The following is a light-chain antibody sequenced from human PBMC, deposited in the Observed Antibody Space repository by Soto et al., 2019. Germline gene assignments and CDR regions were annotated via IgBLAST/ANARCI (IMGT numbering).Light chain of an antibody. CDR1: SSDVGAYIF. J-gene: IGLJ1*01. CDR3: VSFAGGTYV. V-gene: IGLV2-8*01. CDR2: DVN. Sequence: ALTQPPSASGSPGQSVTISCTGTSSDVGAYIFVSWYQQHPGKAPKFMVYDVNRRPPGVPDRFFGSKSGNTASLTVSGLQAEDEADYYCVSFAGGTYVFGTGTKVTVL.